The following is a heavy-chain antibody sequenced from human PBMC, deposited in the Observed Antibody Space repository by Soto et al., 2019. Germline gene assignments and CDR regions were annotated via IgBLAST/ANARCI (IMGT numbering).Heavy chain of an antibody. J-gene: IGHJ1*01. V-gene: IGHV3-11*01. CDR2: ISSSGSTI. CDR3: ARDRRYCTNGVCLVYFQH. CDR1: GFTFSDYY. D-gene: IGHD2-8*01. Sequence: QVQLVESGGGLVKPGGSLRLSCAAAGFTFSDYYMSWIRQAPGKGLEWVSYISSSGSTIYYADSVKGRFTISRDNAKNSLYPQMNSLRADDTAVYYCARDRRYCTNGVCLVYFQHWGQGTLVTVSS.